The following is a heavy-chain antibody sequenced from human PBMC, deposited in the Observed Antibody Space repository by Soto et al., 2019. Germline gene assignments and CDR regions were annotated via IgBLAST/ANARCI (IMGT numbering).Heavy chain of an antibody. CDR1: RYTFTSYA. CDR3: ARSIVVVTALDY. V-gene: IGHV1-3*01. J-gene: IGHJ4*02. D-gene: IGHD2-21*02. Sequence: ASVKISCTAYRYTFTSYAMHWMRQAHGQMLEWMGWINAGNGNTKYSQKFQGRVTITRDTSASTAYMELSSLRSEDTAVYYCARSIVVVTALDYWGQGTLVTVSS. CDR2: INAGNGNT.